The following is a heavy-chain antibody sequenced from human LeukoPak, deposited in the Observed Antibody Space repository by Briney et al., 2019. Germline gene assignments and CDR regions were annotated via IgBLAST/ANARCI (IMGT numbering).Heavy chain of an antibody. V-gene: IGHV1-69*05. Sequence: SVKVSCKASGGTFSSYAISWVGQAPGQGLEWMGRIIPIFGTANYAQKFQGRVTITTDESTSTAYMELSSLRSEDTAVYYCARDPLDSYSSGWYYFDYWGQGTLVTVSS. CDR3: ARDPLDSYSSGWYYFDY. CDR2: IIPIFGTA. D-gene: IGHD6-19*01. CDR1: GGTFSSYA. J-gene: IGHJ4*02.